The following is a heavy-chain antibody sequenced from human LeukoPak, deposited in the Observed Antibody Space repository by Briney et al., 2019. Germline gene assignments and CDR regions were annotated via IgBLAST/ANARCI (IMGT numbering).Heavy chain of an antibody. V-gene: IGHV3-11*04. CDR1: GGSFSGYY. Sequence: LSLTCAVYGGSFSGYYWSWIRQPPGKVLEWISYISSSSSNIYYADSVTGRFTISRDNARNSLFLQMSSLRAEDTAMYYCARGTYASGNSYWGQGTLVTVSS. CDR3: ARGTYASGNSY. J-gene: IGHJ4*02. CDR2: ISSSSSNI. D-gene: IGHD3-10*01.